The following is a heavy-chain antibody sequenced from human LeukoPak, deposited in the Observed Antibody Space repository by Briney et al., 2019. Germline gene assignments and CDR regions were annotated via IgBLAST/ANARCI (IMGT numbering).Heavy chain of an antibody. CDR3: ARGEYPNDY. CDR1: GTSFTNYG. D-gene: IGHD2/OR15-2a*01. CDR2: ISAHNGDT. Sequence: ASVKVSCKVVGTSFTNYGITWVRQAPGQGLGWMAWISAHNGDTSLAQNFQGRVTMTTDTSTSTAYMELRSLRSDDTAMYYCARGEYPNDYWGQGTLVTVSS. V-gene: IGHV1-18*01. J-gene: IGHJ4*02.